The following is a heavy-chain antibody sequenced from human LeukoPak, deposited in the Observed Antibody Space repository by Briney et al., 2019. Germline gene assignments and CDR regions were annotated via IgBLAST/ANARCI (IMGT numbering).Heavy chain of an antibody. D-gene: IGHD3-16*01. V-gene: IGHV5-51*03. CDR1: GYSLTSYW. CDR3: ARDYRDAFDI. J-gene: IGHJ3*02. CDR2: IYPGDSDT. Sequence: GESLTLSCTGSGYSLTSYWSGWVRQMPGKGVEVMGIIYPGDSDTRYSPSFHRQVTISADKSISTAYLQWSSLKASDTAMYYCARDYRDAFDIWGQGTTVTVSS.